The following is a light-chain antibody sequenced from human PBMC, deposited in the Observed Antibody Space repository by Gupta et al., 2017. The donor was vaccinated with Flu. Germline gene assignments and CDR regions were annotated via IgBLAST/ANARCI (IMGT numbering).Light chain of an antibody. V-gene: IGLV1-51*02. CDR3: ATWDSSLSGGV. CDR2: EYS. Sequence: KVTISCSGSSSNIASHYVSWYQQLPGAAPKLLIYEYSKRPSGIPDRFSGSKSGTSATLGITGLQTGDEADYYCATWDSSLSGGVFGGGTKLTVL. J-gene: IGLJ3*02. CDR1: SSNIASHY.